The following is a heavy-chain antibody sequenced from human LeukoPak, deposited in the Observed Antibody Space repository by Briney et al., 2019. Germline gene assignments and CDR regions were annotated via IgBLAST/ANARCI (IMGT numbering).Heavy chain of an antibody. V-gene: IGHV3-23*01. Sequence: PGGSLRLSCAASGFTFSSYAMSWVRQAPGKGLEWVSGISGSGGSTYYADSVKGRFTISRDNSKNTLYLQMNSLRAEDTAVYYCAKGGTRSWLAFDYWGQGTLVTVTS. CDR1: GFTFSSYA. D-gene: IGHD1-1*01. CDR2: ISGSGGST. J-gene: IGHJ4*02. CDR3: AKGGTRSWLAFDY.